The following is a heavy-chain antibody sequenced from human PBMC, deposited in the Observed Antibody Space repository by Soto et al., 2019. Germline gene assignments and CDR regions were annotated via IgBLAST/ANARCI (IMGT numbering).Heavy chain of an antibody. CDR2: IDPSDSYT. CDR1: GYSFTSYW. D-gene: IGHD6-13*01. Sequence: GESLKISCKGSGYSFTSYWISWVRQMPGKGLEWMGRIDPSDSYTNYSPSFQGHVTISADKSISTAYLQWSSLKASDTAMYCCARLRXHRSSSSSYYYYYGMDVWGQGTTVTVSS. V-gene: IGHV5-10-1*01. J-gene: IGHJ6*02. CDR3: ARLRXHRSSSSSYYYYYGMDV.